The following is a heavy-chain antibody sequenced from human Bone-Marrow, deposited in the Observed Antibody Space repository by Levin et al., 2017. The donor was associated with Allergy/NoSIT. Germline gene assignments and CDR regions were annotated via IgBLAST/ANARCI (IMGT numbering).Heavy chain of an antibody. Sequence: GGSLRLSCAASGFTFDDYAMHWVRQAPGKGLEWVSGISWNSGSIGYADSVKGRFTISRDNAKNSLYLQMNSLRAEDTALYYCAKGSDNYGDLRDEYFQHWGQGTLVTVSS. J-gene: IGHJ1*01. V-gene: IGHV3-9*01. CDR2: ISWNSGSI. D-gene: IGHD4-17*01. CDR3: AKGSDNYGDLRDEYFQH. CDR1: GFTFDDYA.